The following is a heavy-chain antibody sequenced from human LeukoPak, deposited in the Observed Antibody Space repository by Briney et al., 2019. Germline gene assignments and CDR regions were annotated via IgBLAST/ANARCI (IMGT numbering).Heavy chain of an antibody. V-gene: IGHV1-46*01. CDR3: AREYGYRIY. Sequence: ASVKVSCKASGYTFTSYYMHWVRQAPGQGLEWMGIINPSGGSTNYAQKFQGRVTITADESTSTAYMELSSLRSEDTAVYYCAREYGYRIYWGQGTLVTVSS. D-gene: IGHD5-24*01. CDR1: GYTFTSYY. CDR2: INPSGGST. J-gene: IGHJ4*02.